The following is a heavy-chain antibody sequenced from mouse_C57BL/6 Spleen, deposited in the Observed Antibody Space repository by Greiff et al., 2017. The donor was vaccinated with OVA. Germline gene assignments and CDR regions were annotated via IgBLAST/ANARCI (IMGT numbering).Heavy chain of an antibody. D-gene: IGHD2-5*01. CDR1: GFTFSSYA. CDR3: ARGDYYSNPGLDY. V-gene: IGHV5-4*03. J-gene: IGHJ2*01. Sequence: EVKLVESGGGLVKPGGSLKLSCAASGFTFSSYAMSWVRQTPEKRLEWVATISDGGSYTYYPDNVKGRFTISRDNAKNNLYLQMSHLKSEDTAMYYCARGDYYSNPGLDYWGQGTTLTVSS. CDR2: ISDGGSYT.